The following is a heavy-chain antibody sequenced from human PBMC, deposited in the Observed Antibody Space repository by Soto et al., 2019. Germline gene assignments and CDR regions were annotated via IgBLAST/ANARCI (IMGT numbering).Heavy chain of an antibody. CDR3: ARDGEDRYYGMDV. V-gene: IGHV4-4*02. J-gene: IGHJ6*02. D-gene: IGHD2-15*01. CDR2: IYHSGST. Sequence: SETLSLTCAVSGGSISSSNWWSWVRQPPGKGLEWIGEIYHSGSTNYNPSLKSRVTISVDKSKNQFSLKLSSVTAADTAVYYCARDGEDRYYGMDVWGQGTTVTVSS. CDR1: GGSISSSNW.